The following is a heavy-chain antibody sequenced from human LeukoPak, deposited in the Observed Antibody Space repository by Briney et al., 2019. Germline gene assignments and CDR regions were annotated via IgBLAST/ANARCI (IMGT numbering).Heavy chain of an antibody. Sequence: SETLSLTCTVSGYSINSGYYWVWIRQPPGKGLEWIGSIYYSGSTYYNPSLKSRVTISVDTSKNQFSLKLSSVTAADTAVYYCARNQYGSGSPLFDYWGQGTLVTVSS. CDR2: IYYSGST. J-gene: IGHJ4*02. V-gene: IGHV4-38-2*02. D-gene: IGHD3-10*01. CDR3: ARNQYGSGSPLFDY. CDR1: GYSINSGYY.